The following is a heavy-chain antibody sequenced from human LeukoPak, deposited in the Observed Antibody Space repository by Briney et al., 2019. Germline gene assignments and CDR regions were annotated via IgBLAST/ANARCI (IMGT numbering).Heavy chain of an antibody. CDR2: IYTSGST. Sequence: SETLSLTCTVSGGSISSYYWSWIRQPAGKGLEWIGRIYTSGSTNYNHSLKSRVTMSVDTSKNQFSLKLSSVTAADTAVYYCARESNPARPLDYWGQGTLVTVSS. CDR3: ARESNPARPLDY. D-gene: IGHD4-11*01. V-gene: IGHV4-4*07. CDR1: GGSISSYY. J-gene: IGHJ4*02.